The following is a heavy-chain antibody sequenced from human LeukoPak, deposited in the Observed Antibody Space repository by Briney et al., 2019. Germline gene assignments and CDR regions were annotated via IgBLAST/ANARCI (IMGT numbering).Heavy chain of an antibody. J-gene: IGHJ4*02. CDR3: ARDDYYDSSTPNY. CDR1: GGSISSSSYY. CDR2: IYYSGST. V-gene: IGHV4-39*02. Sequence: SETLSLTCTVSGGSISSSSYYWGWIRQPPGKGLEWIGSIYYSGSTYYNPSLKSRVTISVDTSKNQFSLKLSSVTAADTAVYYCARDDYYDSSTPNYWGQGTLVTVSS. D-gene: IGHD3-22*01.